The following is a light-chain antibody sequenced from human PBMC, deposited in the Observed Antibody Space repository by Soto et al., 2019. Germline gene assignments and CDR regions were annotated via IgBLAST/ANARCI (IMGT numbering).Light chain of an antibody. CDR3: KQYGGSSWT. Sequence: EIVMTQSPATLSVSPGERATLSCRASQSVSSKLAWYQQKPGQAPRFLIYGASTRAIGIQARFSGSGSGTEFTLSIRSLQSEESAVYYCKQYGGSSWTFGQGTKVDI. J-gene: IGKJ1*01. V-gene: IGKV3-15*01. CDR1: QSVSSK. CDR2: GAS.